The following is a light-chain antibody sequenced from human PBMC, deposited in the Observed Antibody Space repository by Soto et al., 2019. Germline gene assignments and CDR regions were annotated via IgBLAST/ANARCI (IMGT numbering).Light chain of an antibody. V-gene: IGLV2-14*01. J-gene: IGLJ1*01. Sequence: SVLTEPASVSWSLGQSITISCTGTSSYLGGYNYVSWDQQHPGKARRLVMYEVTNRPSGVSNRFSGSKSGNTGSLTISGLQADDEADYYCNSFTDSSLYVFGTGSKV. CDR2: EVT. CDR1: SSYLGGYNY. CDR3: NSFTDSSLYV.